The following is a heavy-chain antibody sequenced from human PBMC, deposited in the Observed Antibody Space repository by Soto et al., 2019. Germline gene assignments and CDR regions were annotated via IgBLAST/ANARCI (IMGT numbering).Heavy chain of an antibody. CDR1: GYTFTGYY. CDR2: INPNSGGT. V-gene: IGHV1-2*04. CDR3: ARDETDIAVGRMDV. D-gene: IGHD6-19*01. Sequence: ASVKVSCKASGYTFTGYYMHWVRQAPGQGLEWMGWINPNSGGTNYAQKFQGWVTMTRDTSISTAYMELSRLRSDDTAVYYCARDETDIAVGRMDVWGQGTTVTVSS. J-gene: IGHJ6*02.